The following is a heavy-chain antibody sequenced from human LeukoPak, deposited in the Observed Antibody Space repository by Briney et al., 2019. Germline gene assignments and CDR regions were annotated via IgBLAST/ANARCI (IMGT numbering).Heavy chain of an antibody. J-gene: IGHJ4*02. CDR3: ARVWELSFDH. CDR2: SYSGGSR. V-gene: IGHV3-53*01. CDR1: GFTVSTDH. Sequence: PGGSLRPSCAASGFTVSTDHVSWVRQAPGKGLEWVAVSYSGGSRHYAESVKGRFTISRDNSKNTLYLQMNSLRAEDTALYYCARVWELSFDHWGQGTLVTVSS. D-gene: IGHD1-26*01.